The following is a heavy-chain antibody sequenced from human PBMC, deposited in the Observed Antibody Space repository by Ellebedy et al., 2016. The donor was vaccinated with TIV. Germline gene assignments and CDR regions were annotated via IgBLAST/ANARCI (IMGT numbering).Heavy chain of an antibody. CDR1: GFTFSGSA. CDR2: IRSKANSYAT. V-gene: IGHV3-73*01. CDR3: AREGRDYDILTGYREYFQH. Sequence: GESLKISXAASGFTFSGSAMHWVRQASGKGLEWVGRIRSKANSYATAYAASVKGRFTISRDDSKNTAYLQMNSLKTEDTAVYYCAREGRDYDILTGYREYFQHWGQGTLVTVSS. J-gene: IGHJ1*01. D-gene: IGHD3-9*01.